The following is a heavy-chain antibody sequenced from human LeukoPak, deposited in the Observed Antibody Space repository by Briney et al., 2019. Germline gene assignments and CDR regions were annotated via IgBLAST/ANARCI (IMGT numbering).Heavy chain of an antibody. CDR1: GGTFISYA. CDR3: ARGVGATRYSFDY. Sequence: GSSVKVSCKASGGTFISYAISWVRQAPGQGLEWMGGIIPIFGTANYAQKFQGRVTITADESTSTAYMELSSLRSEDTVVYYCARGVGATRYSFDYWGQGTLVTVSS. CDR2: IIPIFGTA. J-gene: IGHJ4*02. D-gene: IGHD1-26*01. V-gene: IGHV1-69*01.